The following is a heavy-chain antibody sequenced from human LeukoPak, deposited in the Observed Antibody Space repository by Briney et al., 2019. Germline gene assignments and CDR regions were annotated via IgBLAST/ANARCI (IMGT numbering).Heavy chain of an antibody. J-gene: IGHJ2*01. Sequence: GESLRLSCAASGFTFSSYALHWVRQTPGKGLEWVAVISYDGNNKYYADSVKGRFTISRDNSKNTLYLQMNTLRTEDTAVYYCARGDYGDYVPWWYFDLWGRGTLVTVSS. CDR2: ISYDGNNK. V-gene: IGHV3-30*04. CDR1: GFTFSSYA. CDR3: ARGDYGDYVPWWYFDL. D-gene: IGHD4-17*01.